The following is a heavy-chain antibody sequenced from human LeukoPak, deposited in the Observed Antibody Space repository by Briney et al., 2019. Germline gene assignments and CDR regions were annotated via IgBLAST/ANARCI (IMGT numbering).Heavy chain of an antibody. CDR2: ISADGGST. V-gene: IGHV3-64D*08. J-gene: IGHJ4*02. CDR1: GFTFSNFF. Sequence: GGSLRLSCSASGFTFSNFFMHWVRQAQGKGLEYVSSISADGGSTFYADSVKGRFTVSRDNSMNTLYLQMSSLRVEDTAVYYCVKDLIGTYAFDYWGQGTLITVSS. D-gene: IGHD1-26*01. CDR3: VKDLIGTYAFDY.